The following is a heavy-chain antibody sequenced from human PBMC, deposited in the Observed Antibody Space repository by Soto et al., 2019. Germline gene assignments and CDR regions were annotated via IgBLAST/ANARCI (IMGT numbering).Heavy chain of an antibody. D-gene: IGHD3-10*01. J-gene: IGHJ6*02. CDR1: GFTFSSYG. CDR2: IWYDGSNK. Sequence: GGSLRLSCAASGFTFSSYGMHWVRQAPGKGLDWVAVIWYDGSNKYYADSVKGRFTISRDNSKNTLYLQMNSLRAEDTAVYYCARETGSWNHYYYYGMDVWGQGTTVTVSS. CDR3: ARETGSWNHYYYYGMDV. V-gene: IGHV3-33*01.